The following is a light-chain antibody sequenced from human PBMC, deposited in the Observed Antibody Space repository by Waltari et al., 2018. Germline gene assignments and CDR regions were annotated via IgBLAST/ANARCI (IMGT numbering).Light chain of an antibody. CDR2: AAS. Sequence: TQLTQSPSSLAASVGDRVTISCRTSQVILGYLAWYQQKPGKAPKLLIYAASTLQSGVPSRFSGSGSGMDFNITISNLQPEDFATYYCQQLKSYPIIFGGGTKVEIK. CDR3: QQLKSYPII. V-gene: IGKV1-9*01. CDR1: QVILGY. J-gene: IGKJ4*01.